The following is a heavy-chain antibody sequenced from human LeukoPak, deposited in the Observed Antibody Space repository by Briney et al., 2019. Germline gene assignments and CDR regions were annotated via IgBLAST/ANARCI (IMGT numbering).Heavy chain of an antibody. D-gene: IGHD4-11*01. CDR2: IWSDGTQK. CDR1: GFTYSHYG. J-gene: IGHJ5*01. V-gene: IGHV3-33*06. CDR3: AKDAQRGFDYSNSLES. Sequence: PGGSLRLSRAASGFTYSHYGMHWVRQAPGKGLEWVAVIWSDGTQKYYGDAVKGRFTISRDNSMKTLFLQMNSLRGDDTAVYYCAKDAQRGFDYSNSLESWGQGTLVTVSS.